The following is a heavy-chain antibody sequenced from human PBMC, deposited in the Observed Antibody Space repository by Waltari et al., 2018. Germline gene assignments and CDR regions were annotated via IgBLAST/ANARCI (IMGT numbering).Heavy chain of an antibody. CDR2: INDSGRT. V-gene: IGHV4-34*02. CDR1: GGSLSGYH. Sequence: QVQLQQWGAGLLKPSETLSLTCDVSGGSLSGYHWTWIRQPPGKGLEWIGEINDSGRTTYNPSLESRATVSIDTANNQFALRVRSVTAADTAVYYCARVFGDYYYYMDVWGKGTTVTISS. J-gene: IGHJ6*03. CDR3: ARVFGDYYYYMDV. D-gene: IGHD3-3*01.